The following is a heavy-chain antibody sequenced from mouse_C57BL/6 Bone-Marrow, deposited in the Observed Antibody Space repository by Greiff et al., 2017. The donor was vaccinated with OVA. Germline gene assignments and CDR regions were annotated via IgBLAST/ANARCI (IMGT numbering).Heavy chain of an antibody. Sequence: VQLQQSGAELVQPGASVKLSCTASGFYIKDYYMHWVKQRTEQGLEWIGRIDPEDGETKYAPTFQGKATITADTSSNTTYLPLSSLTSEDTAVYYCAPTGTFAYWGQGTLVTVSA. CDR2: IDPEDGET. V-gene: IGHV14-2*01. D-gene: IGHD4-1*02. CDR3: APTGTFAY. CDR1: GFYIKDYY. J-gene: IGHJ3*01.